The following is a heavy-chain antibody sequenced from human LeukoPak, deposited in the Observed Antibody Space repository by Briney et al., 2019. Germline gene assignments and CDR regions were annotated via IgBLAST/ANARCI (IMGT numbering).Heavy chain of an antibody. Sequence: NPGGSLRLSCAASGFTLSNAWMSWVRQAPGKGREWVGRIKSKTDGGTTDYAAPVKGRFTISKDDSKNTLYLQMNSLKTEDTAVYYCTRLFGPGYYYYYYYMDVWGKGTTVTVSS. CDR1: GFTLSNAW. CDR3: TRLFGPGYYYYYYYMDV. V-gene: IGHV3-15*01. J-gene: IGHJ6*03. CDR2: IKSKTDGGTT. D-gene: IGHD3-10*01.